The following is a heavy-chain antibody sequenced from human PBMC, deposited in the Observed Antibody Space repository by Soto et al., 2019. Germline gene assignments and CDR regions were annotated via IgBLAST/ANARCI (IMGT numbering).Heavy chain of an antibody. CDR3: ARGDGIVGATSYFDY. CDR1: GGSISSYY. D-gene: IGHD1-26*01. V-gene: IGHV4-59*01. CDR2: IYYSGST. Sequence: QVQLQESGPGLVKPSETLSLTCTVSGGSISSYYWSWIRQPAGKGLEWIGYIYYSGSTNYNPSLKSRVTISVDTSKNQFSLKLSSVTAADTAVYYCARGDGIVGATSYFDYWGQGTLVTVSS. J-gene: IGHJ4*02.